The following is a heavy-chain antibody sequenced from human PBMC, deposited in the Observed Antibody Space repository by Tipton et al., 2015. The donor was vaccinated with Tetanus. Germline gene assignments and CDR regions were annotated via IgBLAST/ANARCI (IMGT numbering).Heavy chain of an antibody. CDR1: GFIFSSYG. V-gene: IGHV3-33*01. J-gene: IGHJ4*02. Sequence: SLRLSCAASGFIFSSYGIHRVRQAPGKGLEWVAVSWYDGTDKYYADSVKGRFTISRDNSKNTLYLQMNSLRAEDTAVYYCAREADCSGGSCFSGDFDNWGQGTQVTVSP. CDR2: SWYDGTDK. CDR3: AREADCSGGSCFSGDFDN. D-gene: IGHD2-15*01.